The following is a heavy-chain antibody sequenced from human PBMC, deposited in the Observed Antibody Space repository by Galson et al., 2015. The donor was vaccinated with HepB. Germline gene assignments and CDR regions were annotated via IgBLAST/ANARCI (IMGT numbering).Heavy chain of an antibody. V-gene: IGHV3-30*03. CDR2: ISYDSKHI. CDR3: SRVVVLSVVYLGQEDLDH. D-gene: IGHD2-15*01. J-gene: IGHJ4*02. CDR1: GFDFNAYG. Sequence: SLRLSCAASGFDFNAYGMHWVRQAPGKGLEWLSVISYDSKHIFYAATVRGRFTISRDSSKNTLYLQMDSLRPEYTAIYYCSRVVVLSVVYLGQEDLDHWGQGTLVTVSS.